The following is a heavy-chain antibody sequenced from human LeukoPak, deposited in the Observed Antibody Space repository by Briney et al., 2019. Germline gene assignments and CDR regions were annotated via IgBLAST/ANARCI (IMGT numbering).Heavy chain of an antibody. D-gene: IGHD3-22*01. Sequence: ASVKVSCKASGYTFTSYDINWVRQATGQGLEWMGWMNPSSGNTGYAQKFQGRVTMTRNTSISTAYMELSSLRSEDTAVHYCARRRMIVPGSWFDPWGQGTLVTVSS. CDR1: GYTFTSYD. CDR2: MNPSSGNT. V-gene: IGHV1-8*01. CDR3: ARRRMIVPGSWFDP. J-gene: IGHJ5*02.